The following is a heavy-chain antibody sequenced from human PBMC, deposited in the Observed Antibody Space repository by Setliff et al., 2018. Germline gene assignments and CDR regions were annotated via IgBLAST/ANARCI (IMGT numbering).Heavy chain of an antibody. V-gene: IGHV1-18*01. CDR2: ITAYDGNT. Sequence: ASVKVSCKTSSYTFTNYGINWVRQAPGRGLEWMGWITAYDGNTHYAQKFQGRVTMTADASTSTANMELRGLRSDDTTVYYCTRGPKDFVVLAAAACFDFWGQGTLVTVSS. CDR3: TRGPKDFVVLAAAACFDF. J-gene: IGHJ4*02. D-gene: IGHD2-15*01. CDR1: SYTFTNYG.